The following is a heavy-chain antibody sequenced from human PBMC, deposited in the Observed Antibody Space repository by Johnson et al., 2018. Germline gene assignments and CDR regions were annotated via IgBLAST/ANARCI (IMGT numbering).Heavy chain of an antibody. CDR3: ARGVSYYPPDAFHI. Sequence: QVQLVQSGGGLVKPGGSLRLSCAASGFTFSDYYMSWIRQAPGKGLEWVSFISSSGSTIYYAASVKGRITISRDNVKNSLSLQMNNLRAEDTAVYYCARGVSYYPPDAFHIWGQGTMVTVSS. CDR2: ISSSGSTI. J-gene: IGHJ3*02. D-gene: IGHD1-26*01. CDR1: GFTFSDYY. V-gene: IGHV3-11*01.